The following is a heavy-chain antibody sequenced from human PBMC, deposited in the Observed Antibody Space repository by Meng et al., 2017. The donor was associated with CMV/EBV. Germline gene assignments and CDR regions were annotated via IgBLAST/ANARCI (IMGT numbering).Heavy chain of an antibody. CDR1: GGSISSGDYY. V-gene: IGHV4-30-4*01. D-gene: IGHD2-2*01. J-gene: IGHJ5*02. CDR2: IYYSGST. CDR3: ARDPVECSSTSCYEP. Sequence: GGSISSGDYYWSWIRQPPGKGLEWIGYIYYSGSTYYNPSLKSRVTVSVDTSKNQFSLKLSSVTAADTAVYYCARDPVECSSTSCYEPWGQGTLVTVSS.